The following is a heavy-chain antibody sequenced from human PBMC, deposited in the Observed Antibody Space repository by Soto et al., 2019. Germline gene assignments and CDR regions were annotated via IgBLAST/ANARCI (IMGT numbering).Heavy chain of an antibody. CDR3: ARDETYYYDSSGLYGMDV. J-gene: IGHJ6*02. D-gene: IGHD3-22*01. CDR1: GGTFSSYA. V-gene: IGHV1-69*13. CDR2: IIPIFGTA. Sequence: SVKVSWKASGGTFSSYAISWVRQAPGQGLEWMGGIIPIFGTANYAQKFQGRVTITADESTSTAYMELSTLRSEDTAVYYCARDETYYYDSSGLYGMDVWGQGTTVTVSS.